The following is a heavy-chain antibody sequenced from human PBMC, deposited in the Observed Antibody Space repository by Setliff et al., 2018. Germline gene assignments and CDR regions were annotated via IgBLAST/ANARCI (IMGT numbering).Heavy chain of an antibody. CDR2: INPNSGVT. CDR3: ARAFYYDTALYYFDY. Sequence: ASVKVSCKASGYTFTGYYMHWIRQAPGQGLEWVGWINPNSGVTNYAQKFQGRVTMTRDTSISTAYMELSSLRSDDTAVYYCARAFYYDTALYYFDYWGQGTLVTVSS. J-gene: IGHJ4*02. CDR1: GYTFTGYY. V-gene: IGHV1-2*02. D-gene: IGHD3-22*01.